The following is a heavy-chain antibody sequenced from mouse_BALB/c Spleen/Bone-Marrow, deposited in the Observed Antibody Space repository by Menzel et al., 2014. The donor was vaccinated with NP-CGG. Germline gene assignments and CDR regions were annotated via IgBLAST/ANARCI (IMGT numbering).Heavy chain of an antibody. CDR2: INSDGST. D-gene: IGHD1-1*01. CDR3: ARHGDYYGSSLFAY. V-gene: IGHV5-2*01. J-gene: IGHJ3*01. CDR1: EYEFPSHD. Sequence: EVQRVESGGGLVQPGESLKLSCESNEYEFPSHDMSWVRKTPEKRLELVAAINSDGSTYYPDTMERRFIISRDNSKKTLYLQMSSLRSEDTAFYYCARHGDYYGSSLFAYWGQGTLVTVSA.